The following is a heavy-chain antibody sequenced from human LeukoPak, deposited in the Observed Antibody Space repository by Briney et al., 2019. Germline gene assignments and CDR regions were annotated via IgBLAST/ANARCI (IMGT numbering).Heavy chain of an antibody. CDR3: VRRGMGDSSGWDL. J-gene: IGHJ5*02. V-gene: IGHV3-21*01. Sequence: GGSLRLSCAASGFNFSSYSINWFRQAPGKGLEWVSSISSSSSYIYYADSVKGRFTISRDNAKNSLYLQMNSLRAEDTAVYYCVRRGMGDSSGWDLWGQGTLVTVST. CDR1: GFNFSSYS. D-gene: IGHD6-19*01. CDR2: ISSSSSYI.